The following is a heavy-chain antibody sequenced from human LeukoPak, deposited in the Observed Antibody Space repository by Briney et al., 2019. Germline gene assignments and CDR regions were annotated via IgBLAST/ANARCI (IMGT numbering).Heavy chain of an antibody. V-gene: IGHV3-21*01. CDR3: ARDHYYDSSGYPDALDI. CDR1: GFTFSSYS. CDR2: ISSSSSYI. Sequence: GGSLRLSCAASGFTFSSYSMNWVRQAPGKGLEWVSSISSSSSYIYYADSVKGRFTISRDNAKNSLYLQMNSLRAEDTAVYYCARDHYYDSSGYPDALDIWGQGTMVTVSS. J-gene: IGHJ3*02. D-gene: IGHD3-22*01.